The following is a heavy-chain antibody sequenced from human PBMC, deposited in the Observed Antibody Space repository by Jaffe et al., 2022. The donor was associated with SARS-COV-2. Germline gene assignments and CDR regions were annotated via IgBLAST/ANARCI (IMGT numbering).Heavy chain of an antibody. CDR2: IYYSGST. CDR1: GGSISSSSYY. J-gene: IGHJ5*02. Sequence: QLQLQESGPGLVKPSETLSLTCTVSGGSISSSSYYWGWIRQPPGKGLEWIGSIYYSGSTYYNPSLKSRVTISVDTSKNQFSLKLSSVTAADTAVYYCARPKYYYDSSGYYPGEGWFDPWGQGTLVTVSS. V-gene: IGHV4-39*01. CDR3: ARPKYYYDSSGYYPGEGWFDP. D-gene: IGHD3-22*01.